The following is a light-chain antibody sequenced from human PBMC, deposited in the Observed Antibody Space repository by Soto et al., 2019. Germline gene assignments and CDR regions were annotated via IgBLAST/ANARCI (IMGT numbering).Light chain of an antibody. CDR2: GAS. CDR3: LQYNDWPRT. J-gene: IGKJ1*01. V-gene: IGKV3-15*01. Sequence: EIVMTQSPATLSVSPGERATLSCRASQSVSSTFAWYQQKPGQAPRLLIYGASTRATGIPARFSGSGSGTEFTLTISSLQSEDFALYYCLQYNDWPRTFGQGTKVDIK. CDR1: QSVSST.